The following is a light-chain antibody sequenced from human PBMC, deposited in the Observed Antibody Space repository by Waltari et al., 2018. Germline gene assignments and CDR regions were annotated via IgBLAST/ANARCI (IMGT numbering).Light chain of an antibody. CDR3: LSYTTRISFV. V-gene: IGLV1-40*01. CDR1: SSNTGAPSD. Sequence: QSVLTQPASVSGAPGPRVTIPCNGRSSNTGAPSDGHWYQQSPGTVPRFLLSGASNRPSGVSDRFSGSKSGNTASLTISGLQAEDEADYYCLSYTTRISFVFGGGTKLSVL. J-gene: IGLJ2*01. CDR2: GAS.